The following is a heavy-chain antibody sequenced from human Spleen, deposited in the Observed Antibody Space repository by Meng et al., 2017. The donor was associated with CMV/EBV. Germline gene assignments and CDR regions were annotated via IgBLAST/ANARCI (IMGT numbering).Heavy chain of an antibody. Sequence: SGFILNNYAMTCVRQAPAKGLEWVSVIYAGSSDIYYADSVKGRFTISRDNSKSTLYLQMDSLTAEDTAVYYCAKGDGPGIAVAGTPEWGQGTLVTVSS. CDR2: IYAGSSDI. V-gene: IGHV3-23*03. J-gene: IGHJ4*02. CDR1: GFILNNYA. CDR3: AKGDGPGIAVAGTPE. D-gene: IGHD6-19*01.